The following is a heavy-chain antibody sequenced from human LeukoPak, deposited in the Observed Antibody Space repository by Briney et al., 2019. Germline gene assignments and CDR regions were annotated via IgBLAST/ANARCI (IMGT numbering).Heavy chain of an antibody. D-gene: IGHD6-6*01. Sequence: LGASVKVSCKVSGYTLTELSMHWVRQAPGQGLEWMGWISAYNGNTNYAQKLQGRVTMTTDTSTSTAYMELRSLRSDDTAVYYCARERPAFDLWGRGTLVTVSS. CDR3: ARERPAFDL. CDR1: GYTLTELS. J-gene: IGHJ2*01. V-gene: IGHV1-18*01. CDR2: ISAYNGNT.